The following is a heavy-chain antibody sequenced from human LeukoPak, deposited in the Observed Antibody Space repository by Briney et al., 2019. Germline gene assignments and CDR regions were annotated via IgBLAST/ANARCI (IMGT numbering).Heavy chain of an antibody. J-gene: IGHJ4*02. D-gene: IGHD2-2*01. CDR3: AREPRYCSSTSCYGGPIDY. Sequence: GESLKISCKGSGYSFTSYWIGWVRQMPGKGLEWMGTIYPGDSDTRYSPSFQGQVTISADKSISTAYLQWSSLKASDTAMYYCAREPRYCSSTSCYGGPIDYWGQGTLVTVSS. CDR2: IYPGDSDT. V-gene: IGHV5-51*01. CDR1: GYSFTSYW.